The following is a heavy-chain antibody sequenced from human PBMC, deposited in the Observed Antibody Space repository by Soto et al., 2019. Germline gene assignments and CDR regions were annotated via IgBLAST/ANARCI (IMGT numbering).Heavy chain of an antibody. V-gene: IGHV1-46*01. D-gene: IGHD2-15*01. Sequence: QVQLVQSGAEVKKPGASVKVSCKASGYTFTSYYMHWVRQAPGQGLEWMGIINPSGGSTSYAQKFQGRVTMTRDTSTSTVYMELSSLRSEDTAVYYCARDPVVVVAATDYYGMDVWGQGTTVTVSS. CDR2: INPSGGST. CDR3: ARDPVVVVAATDYYGMDV. CDR1: GYTFTSYY. J-gene: IGHJ6*02.